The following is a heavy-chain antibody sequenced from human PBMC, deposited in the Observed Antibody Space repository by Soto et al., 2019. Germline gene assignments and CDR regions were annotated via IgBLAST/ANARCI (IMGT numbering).Heavy chain of an antibody. D-gene: IGHD3-22*01. J-gene: IGHJ3*02. CDR1: GFTFSSYG. CDR2: IWYDGSNK. CDR3: ARGRAMIVVDAFDI. Sequence: GGSLRLSCAASGFTFSSYGMHCVRQAPGKGLEWVAVIWYDGSNKYYADSVKGRFTISRDNSKNTLYLQMNSLRAEDMAVYYCARGRAMIVVDAFDIWGQGTMVTASS. V-gene: IGHV3-33*01.